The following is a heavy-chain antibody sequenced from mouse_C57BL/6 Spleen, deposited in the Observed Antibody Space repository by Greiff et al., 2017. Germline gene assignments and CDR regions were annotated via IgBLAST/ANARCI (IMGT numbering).Heavy chain of an antibody. V-gene: IGHV14-1*01. Sequence: VKLQQSGAELVRPGASLKFSCTASGFNIKDYYMYWVKQRPEQGLEWFGRYDPEDGDTEYAPKFQGKGSMTADKSSNTAYLQHSSLTSEDTAVTYCTRGGYEDYFDYWGQGTTLTVSS. CDR3: TRGGYEDYFDY. D-gene: IGHD2-2*01. CDR1: GFNIKDYY. CDR2: YDPEDGDT. J-gene: IGHJ2*01.